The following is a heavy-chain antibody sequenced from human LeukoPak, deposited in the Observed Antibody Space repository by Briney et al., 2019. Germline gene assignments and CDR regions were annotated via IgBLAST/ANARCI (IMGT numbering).Heavy chain of an antibody. D-gene: IGHD3-10*01. CDR1: GFTFSSYG. V-gene: IGHV3-30*18. CDR2: ISYDGTNK. Sequence: GGSLRLSCVASGFTFSSYGMNWVRQAPGKGLEWVAVISYDGTNKFYVDSLRGRFTISRDNSKNTLYLQMNSLRAEDTAVYYCAKDGYYGSGTYPDYWGQGTLVTVS. CDR3: AKDGYYGSGTYPDY. J-gene: IGHJ4*02.